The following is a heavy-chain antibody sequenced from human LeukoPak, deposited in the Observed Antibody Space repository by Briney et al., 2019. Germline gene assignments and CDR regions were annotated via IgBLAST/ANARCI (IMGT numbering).Heavy chain of an antibody. J-gene: IGHJ1*01. V-gene: IGHV3-11*04. CDR1: GFTFSDYY. D-gene: IGHD3-3*01. Sequence: GGSLRLSCAASGFTFSDYYMSWIRQAPGKGLEWVSYISSSGSTIYYADSVKGRFTISRDNAKNSLYLQMNSLRAEDTAVYYCTTTYALRSLEWIRVAENFQHWGQGTLVTVSS. CDR3: TTTYALRSLEWIRVAENFQH. CDR2: ISSSGSTI.